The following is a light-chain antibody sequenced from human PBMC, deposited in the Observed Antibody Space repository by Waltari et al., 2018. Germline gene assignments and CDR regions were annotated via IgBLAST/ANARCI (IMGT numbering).Light chain of an antibody. CDR3: HQYNDWPALT. J-gene: IGKJ4*01. CDR1: QSISKN. CDR2: GAL. V-gene: IGKV3-15*01. Sequence: EIVMTQSPATLSVSPGERATLSCRASQSISKNLAWYHHKPGQAPRLLIYGALTRPSGIPDRFSGSGSGTEFTLTINSLQSEDFGVYYCHQYNDWPALTFGGGTKVEMK.